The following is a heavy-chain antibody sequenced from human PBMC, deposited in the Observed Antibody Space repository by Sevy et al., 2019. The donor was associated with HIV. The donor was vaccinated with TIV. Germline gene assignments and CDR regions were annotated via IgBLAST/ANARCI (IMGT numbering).Heavy chain of an antibody. CDR2: ISGTGSIT. CDR1: GFTFSSYA. V-gene: IGHV3-23*01. CDR3: AKGSHNTGWFPDY. J-gene: IGHJ4*02. Sequence: GGSLRLSCAASGFTFSSYAMSWVRQAPGKGLEWVSPISGTGSITYYADSVRGRFTISRDNSNYILYLQMNSLRAEDTAVYFCAKGSHNTGWFPDYWGQGTLVTVSS. D-gene: IGHD6-19*01.